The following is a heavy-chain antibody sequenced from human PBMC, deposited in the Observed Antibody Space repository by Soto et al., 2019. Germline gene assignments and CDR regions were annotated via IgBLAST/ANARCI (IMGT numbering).Heavy chain of an antibody. CDR3: TRDNGSGSYWTYYYYYYGMDV. V-gene: IGHV3-49*03. J-gene: IGHJ6*02. CDR2: IRSKAYGGTT. D-gene: IGHD3-10*01. Sequence: SLRLSCTASGFTFGDYAMSWFRQAPGKGLEWVGFIRSKAYGGTTEYAASVKGRFTISRDDSKSIAYLQMNSLKTEDTAVYYCTRDNGSGSYWTYYYYYYGMDVWGQGTTVTVSS. CDR1: GFTFGDYA.